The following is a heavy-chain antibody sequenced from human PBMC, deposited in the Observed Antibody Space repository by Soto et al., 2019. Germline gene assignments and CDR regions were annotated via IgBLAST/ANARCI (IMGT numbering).Heavy chain of an antibody. J-gene: IGHJ6*02. CDR1: GFTFSNAW. V-gene: IGHV3-15*01. D-gene: IGHD2-21*02. CDR2: INRKTDGGTT. Sequence: GGSLRLSCAASGFTFSNAWMTWVRQAPGKGLEWVGRINRKTDGGTTGYAAPVRGRFTISRDDAKNTLYLQMTSLRADDTAVYYCANQPIRSAYLVTVNGMDVWGQGTTVTVSS. CDR3: ANQPIRSAYLVTVNGMDV.